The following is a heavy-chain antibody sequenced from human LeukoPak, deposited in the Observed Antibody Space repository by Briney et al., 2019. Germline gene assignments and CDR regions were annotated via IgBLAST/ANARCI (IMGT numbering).Heavy chain of an antibody. CDR2: IYYSGST. V-gene: IGHV4-59*12. CDR3: ARGGGSDVFDY. J-gene: IGHJ4*02. CDR1: GGSISSYY. Sequence: PSETLSLTCTVSGGSISSYYWSWIRQPPGKGLEWIGYIYYSGSTNYNPSLKSRVTISVDTSKNQFSLKLSSVTAADTAVYYCARGGGSDVFDYWGQGTLVTVSS. D-gene: IGHD3-10*01.